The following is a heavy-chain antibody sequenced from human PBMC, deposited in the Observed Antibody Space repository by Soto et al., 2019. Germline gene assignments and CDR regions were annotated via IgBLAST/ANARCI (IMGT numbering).Heavy chain of an antibody. Sequence: QVQLVQSGAEVKKPGASVKVSCKASGYTFTSYYMHWVRQAPGQGLEWMGIINPSGGSTSYAQKFQGRVTMTRDTSTSTVYMELSSLRSEDTAVYYCARDGIAAATLRSWFDPWGQGTLVTVSS. J-gene: IGHJ5*02. D-gene: IGHD6-13*01. CDR1: GYTFTSYY. CDR2: INPSGGST. CDR3: ARDGIAAATLRSWFDP. V-gene: IGHV1-46*01.